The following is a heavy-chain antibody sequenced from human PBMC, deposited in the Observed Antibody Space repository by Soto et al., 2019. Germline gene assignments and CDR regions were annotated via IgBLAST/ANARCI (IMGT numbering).Heavy chain of an antibody. CDR2: ISAYNGNT. CDR1: CYTFTNYG. Sequence: GGSVKVSSKASCYTFTNYGISWVRPAPGQGLEWMGWISAYNGNTNYAQKLQGRVTMTTDTSTSTAYMELRSLRSDDTAVYYCASGYSGYDLAHYDYWGQGTLVTVSS. D-gene: IGHD5-12*01. J-gene: IGHJ4*02. CDR3: ASGYSGYDLAHYDY. V-gene: IGHV1-18*01.